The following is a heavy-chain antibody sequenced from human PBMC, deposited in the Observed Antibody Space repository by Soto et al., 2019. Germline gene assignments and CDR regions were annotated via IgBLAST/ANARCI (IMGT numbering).Heavy chain of an antibody. D-gene: IGHD3-10*01. CDR1: GGTFSSYA. V-gene: IGHV1-69*10. Sequence: ASVKVSCKASGGTFSSYAISWVRQVPGQGLEWMGGIIPILGIANYAQKFQGRVTITADKSTSTAYMELSSLRSEDTAVYYCARPSYGSGSPWFDPWGQGTLVTVSS. J-gene: IGHJ5*02. CDR3: ARPSYGSGSPWFDP. CDR2: IIPILGIA.